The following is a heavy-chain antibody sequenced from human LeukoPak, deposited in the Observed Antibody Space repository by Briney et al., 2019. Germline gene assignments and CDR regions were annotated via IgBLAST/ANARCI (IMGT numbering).Heavy chain of an antibody. Sequence: PGGSLRLSCAASGFTFSSYSMNWVRQAPGKGLEWVSYISSSGSTIYYADSVKGRFTISRDNAKNSLYLQMNSLRAEDTAVYYCARDRVAAAGNWFDPWGQGTLVTVSS. D-gene: IGHD6-13*01. CDR3: ARDRVAAAGNWFDP. J-gene: IGHJ5*02. V-gene: IGHV3-48*04. CDR2: ISSSGSTI. CDR1: GFTFSSYS.